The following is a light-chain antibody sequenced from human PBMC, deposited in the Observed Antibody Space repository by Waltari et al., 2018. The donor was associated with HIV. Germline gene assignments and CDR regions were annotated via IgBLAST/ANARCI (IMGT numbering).Light chain of an antibody. CDR1: QSISSW. CDR3: QQYNSYSRT. V-gene: IGKV1-5*03. J-gene: IGKJ1*01. CDR2: KSS. Sequence: QMTQSPSTLSASVGDRVTITCRASQSISSWLAWYQQKPGKAPKLLIYKSSSLESGVPSRFSGSGSGTEFTLTISSLQPDDFATYYCQQYNSYSRTFGQGTKVEIK.